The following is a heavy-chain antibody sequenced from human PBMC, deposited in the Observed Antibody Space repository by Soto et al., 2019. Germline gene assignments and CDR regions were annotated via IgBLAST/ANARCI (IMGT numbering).Heavy chain of an antibody. CDR3: ALSIRCARSFNLMDV. CDR1: GFSLTSPGMC. V-gene: IGHV2-70*13. J-gene: IGHJ6*02. CDR2: IERDDDDK. D-gene: IGHD1-26*01. Sequence: SGPTLVNPTETLTLTCTFSGFSLTSPGMCVSWIRQPPGKALEWLALIERDDDDKYYSTSLKTRLTISKDTRKNQVVLTMANMDPADTGTYYCALSIRCARSFNLMDVWGQGTTVTVSS.